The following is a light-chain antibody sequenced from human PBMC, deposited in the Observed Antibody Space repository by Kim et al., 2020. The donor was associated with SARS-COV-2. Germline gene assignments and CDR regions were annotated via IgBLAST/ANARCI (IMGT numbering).Light chain of an antibody. CDR1: QSISSW. V-gene: IGKV1-5*03. CDR2: KAS. Sequence: SVGDRVTVTCRASQSISSWLAWYQQKPGKAPKLLIYKASSLESGVPSRFSGSGSGTEITLTISSLQPDDFAAYYCQQYNSYSPETFGQGTKVDIK. CDR3: QQYNSYSPET. J-gene: IGKJ1*01.